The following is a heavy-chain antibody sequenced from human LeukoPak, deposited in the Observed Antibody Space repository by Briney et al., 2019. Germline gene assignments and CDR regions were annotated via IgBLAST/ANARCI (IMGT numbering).Heavy chain of an antibody. CDR1: GGSISSYY. CDR2: IYYSGST. D-gene: IGHD6-13*01. V-gene: IGHV4-59*01. Sequence: SETLSLTCTVSGGSISSYYWSWIRQPPGKGLEWIGYIYYSGSTNYNPSLKSRVTISVDTSKNQFSLKLSSVTAADTAVYYCARQGGYSSSPDYWGQGTLVTVSS. CDR3: ARQGGYSSSPDY. J-gene: IGHJ4*02.